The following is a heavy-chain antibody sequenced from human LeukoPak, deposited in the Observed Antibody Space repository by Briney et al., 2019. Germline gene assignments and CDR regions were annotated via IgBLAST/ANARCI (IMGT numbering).Heavy chain of an antibody. CDR2: INHSGST. CDR3: ARRMKRGYSYGPDY. CDR1: GGSFSGYY. V-gene: IGHV4-34*01. J-gene: IGHJ4*02. Sequence: PSETLSLTCAVYGGSFSGYYWSWIRQPPGKGLEWIGEINHSGSTNYNPSLKSRVTISVDTSKNQFSLKLSSVTAADTAVYYCARRMKRGYSYGPDYWGQGTLVTVSS. D-gene: IGHD5-18*01.